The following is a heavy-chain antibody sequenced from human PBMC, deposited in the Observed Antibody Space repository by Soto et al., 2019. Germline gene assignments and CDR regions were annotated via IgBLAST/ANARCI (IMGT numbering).Heavy chain of an antibody. Sequence: QVQLVESGGGLVKPGGSLRLSCEASGFTFSDYYMSGIRRAPGKGLEWVSYINSSSTYTNYADSVKGRFTISRDNAKNSLYLQMNSLRAEDTAVYYCARIIAAAGGRRYFDLWGRGTLVTVSS. D-gene: IGHD6-13*01. CDR2: INSSSTYT. CDR3: ARIIAAAGGRRYFDL. CDR1: GFTFSDYY. J-gene: IGHJ2*01. V-gene: IGHV3-11*05.